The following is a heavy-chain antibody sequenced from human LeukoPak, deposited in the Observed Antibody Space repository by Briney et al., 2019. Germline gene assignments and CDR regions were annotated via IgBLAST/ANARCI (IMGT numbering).Heavy chain of an antibody. CDR1: GGSISGYY. V-gene: IGHV4-59*01. J-gene: IGHJ4*02. D-gene: IGHD2-21*02. CDR3: ARLIHGRVVTAIEQ. Sequence: SETLSLTCSVSGGSISGYYWNWIRHPPGSGLEWIVYIHYSRTTYYKPSLKSRVTISVDTSKTQSPLRLSSVTAEDTAVYYCARLIHGRVVTAIEQWGQGVLVTVSS. CDR2: IHYSRTT.